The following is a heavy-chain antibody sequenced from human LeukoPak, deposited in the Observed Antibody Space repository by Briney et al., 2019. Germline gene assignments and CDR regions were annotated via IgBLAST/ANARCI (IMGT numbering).Heavy chain of an antibody. V-gene: IGHV4-59*08. Sequence: SETPSLTCVVSGAPITTYYWSWIRQPPGKGLEWIGYISYSETTNYNPSLKSRITISADPSKNQVSLKMTSLTAADTAIYYCARHLGADDHWGQGTLVTVSS. J-gene: IGHJ4*02. D-gene: IGHD4/OR15-4a*01. CDR2: ISYSETT. CDR3: ARHLGADDH. CDR1: GAPITTYY.